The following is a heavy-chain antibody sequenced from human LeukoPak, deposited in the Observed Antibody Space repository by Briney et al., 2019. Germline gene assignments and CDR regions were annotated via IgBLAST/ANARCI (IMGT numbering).Heavy chain of an antibody. D-gene: IGHD3-22*01. CDR3: AKDXAXQGYYDSTXYYGNFYCMDV. V-gene: IGHV3-30*02. CDR2: TQYDESNK. Sequence: GGSLRLSCVASGFTFSSYGMHWIRQAPGKGLEWVAFTQYDESNKYNADSVKGRFTISRDNSKNTLFLQMNSLRAEDTAVYFCAKDXAXQGYYDSTXYYGNFYCMDVWGKGTTVTVSS. CDR1: GFTFSSYG. J-gene: IGHJ6*03.